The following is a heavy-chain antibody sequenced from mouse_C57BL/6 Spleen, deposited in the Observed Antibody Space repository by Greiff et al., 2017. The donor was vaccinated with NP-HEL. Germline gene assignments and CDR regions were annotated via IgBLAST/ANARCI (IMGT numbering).Heavy chain of an antibody. J-gene: IGHJ4*01. CDR3: ARDGAFGAMDY. V-gene: IGHV1-61*01. Sequence: QVQLQQPGAELVRPGSSVKLSCKASGYTFTSYWMDWVKQRPGQGLEWIGNIYPSDSETHYNQKFKDKATLTVDKSSSTAYMQLSSLTSEDSAVYYCARDGAFGAMDYWGQGTSVTVSS. CDR2: IYPSDSET. CDR1: GYTFTSYW.